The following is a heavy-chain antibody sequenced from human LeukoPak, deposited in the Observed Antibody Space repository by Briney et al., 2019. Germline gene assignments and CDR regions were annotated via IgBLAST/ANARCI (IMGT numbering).Heavy chain of an antibody. J-gene: IGHJ6*03. CDR2: IYYSGST. D-gene: IGHD6-6*01. CDR1: GGSISSSSYY. CDR3: ARDRGIAAHYYYYMDA. Sequence: SETLSLTCTVSGGSISSSSYYWGWIRQPPGKGLEWIGSIYYSGSTYYNPSLESRVTISVDTSKNQFSLKLSSVTAADTAVYYCARDRGIAAHYYYYMDAWGKGTTVTVSS. V-gene: IGHV4-39*07.